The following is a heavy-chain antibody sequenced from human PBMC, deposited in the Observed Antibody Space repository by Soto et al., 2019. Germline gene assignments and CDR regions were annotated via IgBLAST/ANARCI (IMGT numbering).Heavy chain of an antibody. CDR1: GLTFMSYP. J-gene: IGHJ6*02. V-gene: IGHV3-23*01. CDR2: ISSGGGST. CDR3: AKGHVQMDV. Sequence: PGGSLRLSCAASGLTFMSYPMTWVRQSPGKGLEWVAAISSGGGSTYHADSVKGRFTISRDNSKNTLYLQMNSLRVEDTAVYYCAKGHVQMDVWGQGTTVTVSS.